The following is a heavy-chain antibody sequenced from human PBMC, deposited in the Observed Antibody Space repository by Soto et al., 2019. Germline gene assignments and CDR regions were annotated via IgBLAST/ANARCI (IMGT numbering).Heavy chain of an antibody. D-gene: IGHD4-17*01. Sequence: ASVKVSCKASGYTFTSYGISWVRQAPGQGLEWMGWISAYNGNTNYAQKLQGRVTMTTDTSTSTACMELRSLRSDDTAVYYCARDTRDTVTTEGETFDYWGQGTLVTVSS. CDR1: GYTFTSYG. CDR2: ISAYNGNT. CDR3: ARDTRDTVTTEGETFDY. V-gene: IGHV1-18*01. J-gene: IGHJ4*02.